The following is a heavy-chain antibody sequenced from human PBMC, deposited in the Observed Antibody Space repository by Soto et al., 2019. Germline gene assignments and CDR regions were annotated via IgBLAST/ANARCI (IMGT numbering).Heavy chain of an antibody. Sequence: EVQLVQSGAEVKKPGESLKISCKGSGYTFTNYWIGWVRQMPGKGPEWMGIICPGDSDTKYNPSFQGQVTISADKSITTTYLQWSSLKASDTAIYYCAASIFYYGMDVWGQGTTVTVSS. J-gene: IGHJ6*02. CDR2: ICPGDSDT. V-gene: IGHV5-51*01. CDR3: AASIFYYGMDV. CDR1: GYTFTNYW.